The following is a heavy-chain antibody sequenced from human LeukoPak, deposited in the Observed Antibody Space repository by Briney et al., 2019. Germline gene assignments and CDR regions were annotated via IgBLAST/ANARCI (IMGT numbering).Heavy chain of an antibody. J-gene: IGHJ4*02. D-gene: IGHD2-21*02. CDR2: ISSGGRYI. CDR3: ARGPYCGGDCYQYYFDY. V-gene: IGHV3-21*01. CDR1: GFTFSSHS. Sequence: GGSLRLSCAASGFTFSSHSMNWVRQAPGKGLEWVSSISSGGRYINYADSVRGRFTISRENAKNSLYLQMNSLRAEDTAVYYCARGPYCGGDCYQYYFDYWAREPWSSSPQ.